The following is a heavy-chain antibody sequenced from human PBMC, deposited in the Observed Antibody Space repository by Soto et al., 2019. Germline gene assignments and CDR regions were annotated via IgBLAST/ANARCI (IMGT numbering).Heavy chain of an antibody. D-gene: IGHD2-15*01. V-gene: IGHV3-30*03. CDR2: ISYDGSNE. Sequence: GGSLRLSCSASGFTFSSYGRHWVRQSPGKGLEWVAVISYDGSNEYFADSVKGRFTISRDNSKNTLYLQMNSLRAEDTAVYYCATNIRGYCSGGSCYSGGYYFDYWGRGTLVTVYS. CDR3: ATNIRGYCSGGSCYSGGYYFDY. CDR1: GFTFSSYG. J-gene: IGHJ4*02.